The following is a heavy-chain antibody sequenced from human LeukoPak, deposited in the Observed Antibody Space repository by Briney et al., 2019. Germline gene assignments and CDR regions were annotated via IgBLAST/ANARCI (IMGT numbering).Heavy chain of an antibody. CDR2: IRSKAYGGTT. V-gene: IGHV3-49*04. D-gene: IGHD3-10*01. CDR3: TRDARYYGSGSQNYYYYYMDV. Sequence: GGSLRLSCTASGFTFGDCAMSWVRQAPGKGREWVGFIRSKAYGGTTEYAASVKGRFTISRDDSKSIAYLQMNSLKTEDTAVYYCTRDARYYGSGSQNYYYYYMDVWGKGTTVTISS. CDR1: GFTFGDCA. J-gene: IGHJ6*03.